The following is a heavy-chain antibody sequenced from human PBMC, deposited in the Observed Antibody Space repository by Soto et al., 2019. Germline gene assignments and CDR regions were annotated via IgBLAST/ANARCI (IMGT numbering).Heavy chain of an antibody. Sequence: QVQLVESGGGVVQPGRSLRLSCAASGFTFSSYAMHWVRQAPGKGLEWVAVISYDGSNKYYADSVKGRSTISRDNSKNTRYLQMNSRRAEDTAVYYCARDPMGRYYGSGSYYFDYWGQGTLVTVSS. D-gene: IGHD3-10*01. J-gene: IGHJ4*02. CDR3: ARDPMGRYYGSGSYYFDY. CDR1: GFTFSSYA. CDR2: ISYDGSNK. V-gene: IGHV3-30-3*01.